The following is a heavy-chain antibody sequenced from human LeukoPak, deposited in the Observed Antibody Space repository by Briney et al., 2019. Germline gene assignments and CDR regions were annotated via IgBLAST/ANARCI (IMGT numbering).Heavy chain of an antibody. V-gene: IGHV3-23*01. CDR1: GFTFSSYA. Sequence: GGSLRLSCAASGFTFSSYAMTWVRQAPGRGLEWVSGFSGSGGTTYYADSVKGRFTISRDNSKNTLYLQMNSLRAEDTAVYYCANGNRCTSPNCLGYYYFYMDVWGKGTTVTVSS. CDR3: ANGNRCTSPNCLGYYYFYMDV. D-gene: IGHD2-8*01. CDR2: FSGSGGTT. J-gene: IGHJ6*03.